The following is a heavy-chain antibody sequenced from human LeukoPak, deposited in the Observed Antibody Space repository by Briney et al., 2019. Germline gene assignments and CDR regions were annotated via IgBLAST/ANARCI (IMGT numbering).Heavy chain of an antibody. CDR3: ARDANWGSTDY. CDR1: GFTFNTYA. Sequence: GGSLRLSCAASGFTFNTYAMHWVRQAPGKGLEWVAVISYDESNKFYADSVKGRFTISRDNSKNTLYLQMNSLRAEDTAVYYCARDANWGSTDYWDQGTLVIVSS. V-gene: IGHV3-30*14. D-gene: IGHD7-27*01. CDR2: ISYDESNK. J-gene: IGHJ4*02.